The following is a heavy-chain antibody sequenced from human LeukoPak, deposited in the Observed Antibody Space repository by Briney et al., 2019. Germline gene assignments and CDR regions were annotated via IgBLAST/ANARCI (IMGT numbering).Heavy chain of an antibody. CDR3: AKEYDSGGYGAYFDY. CDR1: GFTFSSYD. Sequence: GRSLRLSCAASGFTFSSYDMHWVRQAPGKGLEWVAVISSNGGIKYYADSVKGRFTLSRDNSRNTLDLQMNSLGPEDTAVYYCAKEYDSGGYGAYFDYWGQGTLVTVSS. J-gene: IGHJ4*02. CDR2: ISSNGGIK. V-gene: IGHV3-30*18. D-gene: IGHD3-10*01.